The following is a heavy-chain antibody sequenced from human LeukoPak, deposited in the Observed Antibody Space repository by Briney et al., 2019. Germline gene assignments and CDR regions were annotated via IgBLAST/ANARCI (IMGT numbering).Heavy chain of an antibody. D-gene: IGHD5-12*01. V-gene: IGHV3-7*01. CDR3: ARLVRGYEIVDY. J-gene: IGHJ4*02. Sequence: GGSLRLSCAASGFTLSSYWMSRVRQAPGKGLEWVANIKQDGSEKYYVDSVKGRFTISRDNAKNSLYLQMNSLRAEDTAVYYCARLVRGYEIVDYWGQGTLVTVSS. CDR1: GFTLSSYW. CDR2: IKQDGSEK.